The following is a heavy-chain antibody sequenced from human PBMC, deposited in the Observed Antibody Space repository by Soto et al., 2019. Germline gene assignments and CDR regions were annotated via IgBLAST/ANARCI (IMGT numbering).Heavy chain of an antibody. J-gene: IGHJ4*03. V-gene: IGHV2-5*02. Sequence: QITLKESGPTRVKPTQTLTLTCTFSGFSLTTRPVAVGWIRQTPGKALEWLAVIYWDGDKRSSPSLKTRLTITQDTSKNQEVLTMAYHDPVDPATYFRAHRGFRKGSWDEGYFDHWGQGTLVTVFS. CDR1: GFSLTTRPVA. D-gene: IGHD6-13*01. CDR2: IYWDGDK. CDR3: AHRGFRKGSWDEGYFDH.